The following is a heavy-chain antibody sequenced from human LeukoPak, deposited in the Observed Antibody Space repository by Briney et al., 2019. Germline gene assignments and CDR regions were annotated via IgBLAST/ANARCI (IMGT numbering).Heavy chain of an antibody. Sequence: SETLSLTCTVSGGSISSGGYYWSWIRQHPGKGLEWIGYISYSGNTYYNPSLKTRLTISIDTSNNQFCLNVSSVTAADTAVYYCARYQVGADYYFDYWGQGTLVTVSS. J-gene: IGHJ4*02. CDR2: ISYSGNT. CDR3: ARYQVGADYYFDY. CDR1: GGSISSGGYY. D-gene: IGHD2-2*01. V-gene: IGHV4-31*03.